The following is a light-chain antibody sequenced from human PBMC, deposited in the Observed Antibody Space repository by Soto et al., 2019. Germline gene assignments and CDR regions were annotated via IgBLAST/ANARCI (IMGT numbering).Light chain of an antibody. CDR1: QSVSSN. Sequence: EIVMRQSPATLSVSPGERATLSWRASQSVSSNLAWYQQKPGQAPRLLIYGASTRATGIPARFSGSGSGTEFTLTISSLQSEDFAVYYCQQYNNWPRTFGQGTKVDI. CDR3: QQYNNWPRT. V-gene: IGKV3-15*01. J-gene: IGKJ1*01. CDR2: GAS.